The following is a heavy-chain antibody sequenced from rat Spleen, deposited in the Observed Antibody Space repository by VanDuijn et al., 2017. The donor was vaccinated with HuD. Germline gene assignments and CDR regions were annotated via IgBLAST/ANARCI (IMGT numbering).Heavy chain of an antibody. J-gene: IGHJ2*01. V-gene: IGHV5S23*01. D-gene: IGHD1-6*01. CDR1: GFTFSNYD. CDR3: ARRHYGYTDYFDY. Sequence: EVQLVESDGGLVQPGRSLKLSCAASGFTFSNYDMAWVRQAPTKGLEWVASISTGGGNTYYRDSVKGRFTISRDNAKSSLYLQVDSLRSEDTATYYCARRHYGYTDYFDYWGQGVMVTVSS. CDR2: ISTGGGNT.